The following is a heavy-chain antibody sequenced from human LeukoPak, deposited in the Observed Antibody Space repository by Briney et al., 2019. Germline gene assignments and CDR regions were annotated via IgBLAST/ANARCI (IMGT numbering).Heavy chain of an antibody. J-gene: IGHJ6*02. Sequence: SETLSLTCAVYGGSFSGYYWSWIRQPPGKGLEWIGEINHSGSTNYNPSLKSRVTISVDTSKNQFSLKLSSVTAADTAVYYCARGSGGKGAEYSNYYYCGMDVWGQGTTVTVSS. CDR3: ARGSGGKGAEYSNYYYCGMDV. CDR2: INHSGST. D-gene: IGHD4-11*01. CDR1: GGSFSGYY. V-gene: IGHV4-34*01.